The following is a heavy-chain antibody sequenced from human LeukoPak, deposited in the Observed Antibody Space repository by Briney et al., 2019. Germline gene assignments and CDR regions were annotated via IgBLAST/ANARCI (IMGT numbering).Heavy chain of an antibody. D-gene: IGHD3-9*01. CDR3: ARAPSHYDILTPPGY. J-gene: IGHJ4*02. V-gene: IGHV1-46*01. Sequence: ASVKVSCKASGYTFTSYYMHWVRQAPGQGLEWMGIINPSGGSTSYAQKFQGRVTMTRDTSTSTVYMELNSLRSEDTAVYYCARAPSHYDILTPPGYWGQGTLVTVSS. CDR1: GYTFTSYY. CDR2: INPSGGST.